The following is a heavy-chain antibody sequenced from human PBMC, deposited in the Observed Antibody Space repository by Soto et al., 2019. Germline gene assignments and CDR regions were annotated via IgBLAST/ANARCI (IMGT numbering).Heavy chain of an antibody. CDR2: IIPIFGTA. D-gene: IGHD5-12*01. J-gene: IGHJ6*02. CDR3: AKRYSGYDDYYYGVDV. CDR1: GGTFSSYA. V-gene: IGHV1-69*06. Sequence: QVQLVQSGAEVKKPGSSVKVSCKASGGTFSSYAISWVRQAPGQGLEWMGGIIPIFGTANYAQKFQGRVTITADKSTSTAYMEVSSLRSEDTAVYYCAKRYSGYDDYYYGVDVWGQGTTVTVSS.